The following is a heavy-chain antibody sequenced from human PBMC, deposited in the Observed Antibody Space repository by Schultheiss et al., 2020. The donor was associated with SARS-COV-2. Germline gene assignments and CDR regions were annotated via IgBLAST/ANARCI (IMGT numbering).Heavy chain of an antibody. CDR1: GFTFSSYD. CDR2: IGTAGDT. CDR3: ARDVGQWLAQDDAFDI. V-gene: IGHV3-13*01. J-gene: IGHJ3*02. Sequence: GGSLRLSCAASGFTFSSYDMHWVRQATGKGLEWVSAIGTAGDTYYPGSVKGRFTISRENAKNSLYLQMNSLRAGDTAVYYCARDVGQWLAQDDAFDIWGQGTMVTVSS. D-gene: IGHD6-19*01.